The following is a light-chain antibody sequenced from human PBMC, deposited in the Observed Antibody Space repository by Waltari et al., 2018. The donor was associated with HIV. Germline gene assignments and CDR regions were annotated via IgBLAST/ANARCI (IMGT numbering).Light chain of an antibody. CDR1: SSDAGGYNY. Sequence: QSALTQPPPASGFPAQSVIISCTATSSDAGGYNYVAWYQQHPGNAPKLMIFEVTKRPAGVPNRFAGSKSGSTASLTVSGLQADDEADYYCSSYTGYNDFLFGAGTKLTVL. V-gene: IGLV2-8*01. CDR2: EVT. CDR3: SSYTGYNDFL. J-gene: IGLJ3*02.